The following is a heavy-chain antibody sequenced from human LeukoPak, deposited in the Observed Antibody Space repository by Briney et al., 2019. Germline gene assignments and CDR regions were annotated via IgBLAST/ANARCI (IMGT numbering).Heavy chain of an antibody. CDR2: IIPIFGTA. CDR3: ARVSHPFIFGLTGYYSEMIKYYFDY. J-gene: IGHJ4*02. CDR1: GYNFGNYD. V-gene: IGHV1-69*13. Sequence: SVKVSCKASGYNFGNYDISWVRQAPGQGLEWMGGIIPIFGTANYAQKFQGRVTITADESTSTAYMELSSLRSEDTAVYYCARVSHPFIFGLTGYYSEMIKYYFDYWGQGTLVTVSS. D-gene: IGHD3-9*01.